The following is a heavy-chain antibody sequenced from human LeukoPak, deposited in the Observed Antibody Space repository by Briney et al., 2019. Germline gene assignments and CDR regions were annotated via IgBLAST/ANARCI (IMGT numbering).Heavy chain of an antibody. Sequence: QTGGSLRLSCAASGFTFSSYGMHWVRQAPGKGLEWVAVIWYDGSNKYYADSVKGRFTISRDNSKDTLYLQMNSLRAEDTAVYYCAKYSWERNGGFDCWGQGTLVTVSS. CDR2: IWYDGSNK. CDR1: GFTFSSYG. V-gene: IGHV3-33*06. CDR3: AKYSWERNGGFDC. D-gene: IGHD1-26*01. J-gene: IGHJ4*02.